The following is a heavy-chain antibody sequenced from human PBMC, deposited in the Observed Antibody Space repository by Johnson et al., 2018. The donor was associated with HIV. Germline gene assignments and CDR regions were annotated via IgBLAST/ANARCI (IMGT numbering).Heavy chain of an antibody. CDR2: IQEDGSEK. Sequence: VQLVESGGHLVQPGGSLRLSCAASGFTFRSYWMSWVRQAPGKGLEWVANIQEDGSEKYYVDSVKGRFTIYRDNAKNSVYLQMKSLRAEDTAVYYCARRSGYAFDIWGQGTMVTVSS. CDR3: ARRSGYAFDI. CDR1: GFTFRSYW. D-gene: IGHD5-24*01. J-gene: IGHJ3*02. V-gene: IGHV3-7*05.